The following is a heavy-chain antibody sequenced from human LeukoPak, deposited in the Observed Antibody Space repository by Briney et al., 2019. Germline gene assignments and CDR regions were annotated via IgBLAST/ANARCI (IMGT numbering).Heavy chain of an antibody. CDR1: GDSMSSYY. CDR3: ARGSQRITVFGVVTDY. J-gene: IGHJ4*02. CDR2: IYYTGST. Sequence: PSETLSLTCAVSGDSMSSYYWSWIRQPPGKGLEWIGYIYYTGSTNYNPSLKSRVTISVDTSKNQFSLKLSSVTAADTAVYFCARGSQRITVFGVVTDYWGQGTLVTVSS. V-gene: IGHV4-59*01. D-gene: IGHD3-3*01.